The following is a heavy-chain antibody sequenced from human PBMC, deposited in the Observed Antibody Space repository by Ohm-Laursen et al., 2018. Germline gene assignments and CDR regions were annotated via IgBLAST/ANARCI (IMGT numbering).Heavy chain of an antibody. Sequence: SDTLSLTCTVSGGSISSYYWSWIRQPPGKGLEWIGYIYYSGSTNYNPSLKSRVTISVDTSKNQFSLKLSSVTAADTAVYYCARGGSGWSYYYYGMDVWGQGTTVTVSS. CDR3: ARGGSGWSYYYYGMDV. CDR2: IYYSGST. D-gene: IGHD6-19*01. CDR1: GGSISSYY. V-gene: IGHV4-59*07. J-gene: IGHJ6*02.